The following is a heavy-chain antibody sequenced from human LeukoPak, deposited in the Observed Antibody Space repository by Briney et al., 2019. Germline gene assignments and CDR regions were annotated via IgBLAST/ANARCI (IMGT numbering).Heavy chain of an antibody. CDR1: GYSFTSYW. CDR3: ASSNWGSGYYYYGMDV. V-gene: IGHV5-51*01. D-gene: IGHD7-27*01. CDR2: IYPGDSDT. J-gene: IGHJ6*02. Sequence: GESLKISYKGSGYSFTSYWIGWVRQMPGKGLEWMGIIYPGDSDTRYSPSFQGQATISADKSISTAYLQWSSLKASDTAMYYCASSNWGSGYYYYGMDVWGQGTTVTVSS.